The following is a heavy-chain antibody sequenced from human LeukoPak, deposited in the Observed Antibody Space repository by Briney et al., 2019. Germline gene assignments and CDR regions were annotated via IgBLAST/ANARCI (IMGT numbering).Heavy chain of an antibody. D-gene: IGHD3-10*01. J-gene: IGHJ4*02. Sequence: GGSLRLSCAASGFTFSSYGMSWVRQAPGKGLEWVSAIIGSGGSTYYADSVKGRFTISRDNSKNTLYLQMNSLRAEDTAVYYCAKGPLLWFGELFNYFDYWGQGTLVTVSS. CDR1: GFTFSSYG. CDR2: IIGSGGST. CDR3: AKGPLLWFGELFNYFDY. V-gene: IGHV3-23*01.